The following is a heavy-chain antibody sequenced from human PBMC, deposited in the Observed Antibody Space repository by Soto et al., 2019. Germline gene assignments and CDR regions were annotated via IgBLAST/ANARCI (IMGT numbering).Heavy chain of an antibody. CDR2: MNPNSGNT. CDR3: ARGRVLRYFDWLSRDSNWFDP. J-gene: IGHJ5*02. Sequence: ASVKVSCKASGYTFTSYDITWVRQATGQGLELMGWMNPNSGNTGYAQKFQGRVTMTRNTSISTAYMELSSLRSEDTAVYYCARGRVLRYFDWLSRDSNWFDPWGQGTLVTVYS. D-gene: IGHD3-9*01. V-gene: IGHV1-8*01. CDR1: GYTFTSYD.